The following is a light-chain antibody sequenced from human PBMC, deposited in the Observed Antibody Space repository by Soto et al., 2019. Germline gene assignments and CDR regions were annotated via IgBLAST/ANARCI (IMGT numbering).Light chain of an antibody. J-gene: IGKJ2*01. CDR1: QSVSSN. CDR3: QQYNNWPPYT. V-gene: IGKV3-15*01. CDR2: GAS. Sequence: EIVMTQSPATLSVSPGERATLSCRASQSVSSNLAWYQQKPGQAPRLLIYGASTRATGIPARFSGSGSGTEFTLTISSLLSEDFAVYYGQQYNNWPPYTFGQGTKLEIK.